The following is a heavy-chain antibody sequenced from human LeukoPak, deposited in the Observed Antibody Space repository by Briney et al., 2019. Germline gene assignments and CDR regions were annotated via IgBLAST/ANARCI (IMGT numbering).Heavy chain of an antibody. V-gene: IGHV3-23*01. CDR2: ISGRGASK. D-gene: IGHD2-2*01. CDR1: GFIFSNYA. Sequence: GSLRLSCAASGFIFSNYAMYWVRQAPGKGLEWVSGISGRGASKYYADSVKGRFTISRDNSKNTLYLQMNSLRAEDTAVYYCAKGVVVAPDVTPFDYWGQGTLVTVSS. CDR3: AKGVVVAPDVTPFDY. J-gene: IGHJ4*02.